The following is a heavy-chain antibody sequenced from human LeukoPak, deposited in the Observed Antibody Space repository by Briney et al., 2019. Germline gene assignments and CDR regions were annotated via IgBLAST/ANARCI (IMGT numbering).Heavy chain of an antibody. CDR1: GYSFTSYW. Sequence: GESLKISCKGSGYSFTSYWISWVRQMPGKGLEWVGRIDPSDSYTNYSPSFQGHVTISADKSISTAYLQWSSLKASDTAMYYCARQVYNWNDGETGAFDIWGQGTMVTVSS. D-gene: IGHD1-1*01. J-gene: IGHJ3*02. CDR2: IDPSDSYT. CDR3: ARQVYNWNDGETGAFDI. V-gene: IGHV5-10-1*01.